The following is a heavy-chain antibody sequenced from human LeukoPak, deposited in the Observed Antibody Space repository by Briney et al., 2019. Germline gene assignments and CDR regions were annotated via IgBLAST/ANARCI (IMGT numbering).Heavy chain of an antibody. Sequence: GGSLRLSCAASGFTFSSYWMSWVRQAPGKGLEWVALIKEDGSEKYYVDSVKGRFTISRDNAKNSLYLQMNSPRAEDTAVYYCARDNGWNYLVYWGQGALVTVSS. CDR3: ARDNGWNYLVY. V-gene: IGHV3-7*01. CDR2: IKEDGSEK. D-gene: IGHD6-19*01. CDR1: GFTFSSYW. J-gene: IGHJ4*02.